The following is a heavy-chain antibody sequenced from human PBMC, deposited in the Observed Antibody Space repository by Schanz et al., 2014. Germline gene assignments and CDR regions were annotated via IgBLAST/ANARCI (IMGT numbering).Heavy chain of an antibody. D-gene: IGHD3-16*02. Sequence: EVQLVESGGGLVQPGGSLRLSCAASGFGFSSYSMNWVRQAPGKGLEWISYIGSSSSRIDHADSVKGRFTISRDNSKNTLYLQLGSLSAEDTAVYFCARDNRYYLFDYWGQGALVTVSS. V-gene: IGHV3-48*01. CDR2: IGSSSSRI. CDR1: GFGFSSYS. CDR3: ARDNRYYLFDY. J-gene: IGHJ4*02.